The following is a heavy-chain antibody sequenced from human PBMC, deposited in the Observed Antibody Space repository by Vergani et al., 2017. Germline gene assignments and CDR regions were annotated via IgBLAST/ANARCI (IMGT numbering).Heavy chain of an antibody. Sequence: QVQLQESGPGLVKPSETLSLTCTVSGGSISSYYWSWIRQPPGKGLEWIGYIYYSGSTNYNPSLKSRVTISVDTSKNQFSLKLSSVTAADTAVYYCARSSQRGPKDYYYYYMDVWGKGTTVTVSS. CDR3: ARSSQRGPKDYYYYYMDV. CDR1: GGSISSYY. CDR2: IYYSGST. V-gene: IGHV4-59*01. J-gene: IGHJ6*03. D-gene: IGHD2-15*01.